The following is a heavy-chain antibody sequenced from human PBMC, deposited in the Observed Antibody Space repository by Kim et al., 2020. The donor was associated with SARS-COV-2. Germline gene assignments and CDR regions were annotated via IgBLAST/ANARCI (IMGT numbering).Heavy chain of an antibody. D-gene: IGHD3-3*01. CDR3: ARDGRVWERFLEY. Sequence: KDKPTLKSRVTMSVDTSKNEFSVKLSSVAAADTAVYFCARDGRVWERFLEYWGQGTLVTVSS. J-gene: IGHJ4*02. V-gene: IGHV4-4*07.